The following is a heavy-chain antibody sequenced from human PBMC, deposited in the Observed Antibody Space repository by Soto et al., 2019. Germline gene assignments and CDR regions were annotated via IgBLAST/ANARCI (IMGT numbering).Heavy chain of an antibody. Sequence: DVQLVETGGGLIQPGGSLRLSCAASGFTVSSNYMSWVRQAPGKGLEWASVIYSGGSTYYADSVKGRFTISRDNSKNTLYLQMNSLRAEDTAVYYCARGPRGIAAAGTGLYYYGMDVW. CDR1: GFTVSSNY. D-gene: IGHD6-13*01. J-gene: IGHJ6*01. CDR3: ARGPRGIAAAGTGLYYYGMDV. V-gene: IGHV3-53*02. CDR2: IYSGGST.